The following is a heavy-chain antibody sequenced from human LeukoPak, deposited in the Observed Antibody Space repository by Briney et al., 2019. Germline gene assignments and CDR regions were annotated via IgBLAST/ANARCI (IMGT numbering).Heavy chain of an antibody. CDR3: ARMIFYGSGSYYNNNWFDP. D-gene: IGHD3-10*01. J-gene: IGHJ5*02. Sequence: ASVKVSCKASGYTFTGYYMHWVRQAPGQGLEWMGWINPNSGGTNYAQKFQGRVTMTRDTSISTAYMELSRLRSDDTAVYYCARMIFYGSGSYYNNNWFDPWGQGTLVTVSS. CDR1: GYTFTGYY. CDR2: INPNSGGT. V-gene: IGHV1-2*02.